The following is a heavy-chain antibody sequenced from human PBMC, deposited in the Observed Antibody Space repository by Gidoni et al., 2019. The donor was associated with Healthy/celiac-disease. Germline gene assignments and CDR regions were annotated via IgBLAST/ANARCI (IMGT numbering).Heavy chain of an antibody. CDR3: ARDFYDSSGYYGGYYFDY. CDR2: ISSISSTI. V-gene: IGHV3-48*01. CDR1: GFTFSSYS. D-gene: IGHD3-22*01. Sequence: EVQLVESGGGLVQPGGSLRLSCAASGFTFSSYSMNWVRQAPGKGLEWVSYISSISSTIYYADSVKGRFTISRDNAKNSLYLQMNSLRAEDTAVYYCARDFYDSSGYYGGYYFDYWGQGTLVTVSS. J-gene: IGHJ4*02.